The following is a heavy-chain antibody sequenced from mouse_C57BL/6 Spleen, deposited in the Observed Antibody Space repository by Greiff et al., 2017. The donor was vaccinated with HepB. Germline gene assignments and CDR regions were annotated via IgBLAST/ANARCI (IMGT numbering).Heavy chain of an antibody. V-gene: IGHV1-50*01. J-gene: IGHJ2*01. CDR2: IDPSDSYT. Sequence: QVQLKQPGAELVKPGASVKLSCKASGYTFTSYWMQWVKQRPGQGLEWIGEIDPSDSYTNYNQKFKGKATLTVDTSSSTAYMQLSSLTSEDSAVYYCARGRSYFDYWGQGTTLTVSS. CDR1: GYTFTSYW. CDR3: ARGRSYFDY.